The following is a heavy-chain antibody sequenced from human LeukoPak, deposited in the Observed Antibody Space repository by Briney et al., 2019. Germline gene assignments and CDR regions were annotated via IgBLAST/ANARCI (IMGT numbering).Heavy chain of an antibody. Sequence: GASVKVSCKASGYTFTSYYMHWVRQAPGQGLEWMGIINPSGGSTNYAQKLQGRVTMTTDTSTSTAYMELKSLRSDDTAVYYCAREVTGAGTPFNPWGQGTLVTVSS. D-gene: IGHD1-7*01. V-gene: IGHV1-46*01. CDR1: GYTFTSYY. J-gene: IGHJ5*02. CDR2: INPSGGST. CDR3: AREVTGAGTPFNP.